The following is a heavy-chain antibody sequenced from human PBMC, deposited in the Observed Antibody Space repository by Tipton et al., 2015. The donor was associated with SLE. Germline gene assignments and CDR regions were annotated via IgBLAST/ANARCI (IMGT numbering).Heavy chain of an antibody. Sequence: TLSLTCAVSGYSISSGYYWGWIRQPPGKGLEWIGSIYHSGSTNYNPSLKSRVTISVDTSKNQFSLKLSSVTAADTAVYYCARTDIAVAGTRGAFDIWGQGTMVTVSS. CDR1: GYSISSGYY. J-gene: IGHJ3*02. V-gene: IGHV4-38-2*01. CDR3: ARTDIAVAGTRGAFDI. D-gene: IGHD6-19*01. CDR2: IYHSGST.